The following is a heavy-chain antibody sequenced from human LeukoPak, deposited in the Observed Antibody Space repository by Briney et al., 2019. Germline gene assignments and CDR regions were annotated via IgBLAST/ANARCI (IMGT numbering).Heavy chain of an antibody. CDR3: AREGGYSSSWTAWDY. CDR1: GGTFSSYA. J-gene: IGHJ4*02. D-gene: IGHD6-13*01. V-gene: IGHV1-2*04. CDR2: INPNSGGT. Sequence: GASVKVSCKASGGTFSSYAISWVRQAPGQGLEWMGWINPNSGGTNYAQKFQGWVTMTRDTSISTAYMELSRLRSDDTAVYYCAREGGYSSSWTAWDYWGQGTLVTVSS.